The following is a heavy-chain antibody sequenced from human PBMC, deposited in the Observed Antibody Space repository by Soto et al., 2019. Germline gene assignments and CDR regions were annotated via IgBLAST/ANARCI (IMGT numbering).Heavy chain of an antibody. CDR3: AGVDYGDYEELAV. D-gene: IGHD4-17*01. Sequence: QVHLQESGPGLVKPSEPLSLTCTVSVGSISDYNWSWIRQPPGGGLEWIGNVYSSGPTNYNSSLKSRVTIAIDTSNNQFSLRVTSVTAADTAVYYCAGVDYGDYEELAVWGQGTTVTVS. J-gene: IGHJ6*02. V-gene: IGHV4-59*01. CDR1: VGSISDYN. CDR2: VYSSGPT.